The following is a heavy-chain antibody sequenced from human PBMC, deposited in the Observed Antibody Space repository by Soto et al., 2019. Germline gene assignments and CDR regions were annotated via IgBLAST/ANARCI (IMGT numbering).Heavy chain of an antibody. J-gene: IGHJ5*02. V-gene: IGHV3-74*01. D-gene: IGHD1-26*01. CDR2: ISGDGSFT. Sequence: EVQLVESGGGLVQPGESLRLSCAASGFTFNTYWMHWVRQVAGKGLVWVSRISGDGSFTTYADSVKGRFTISRENAKNTLYLQMSSLSAEDTAVYYCAREVIVGATWWFDPWGQGTLVTVSS. CDR3: AREVIVGATWWFDP. CDR1: GFTFNTYW.